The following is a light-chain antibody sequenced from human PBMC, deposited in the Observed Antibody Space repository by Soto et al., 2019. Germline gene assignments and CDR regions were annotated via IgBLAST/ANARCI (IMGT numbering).Light chain of an antibody. Sequence: QSALTQPPSASGTPGQRVTISCSGSSSNIGSNTVNWYQQLPGTAPKLLIYSNNQRPSGVPDRFSGSKSGTSASLAISGLQSEDEADYYCAAWDESLNGHVVFGGGTKVTVL. CDR2: SNN. CDR3: AAWDESLNGHVV. V-gene: IGLV1-44*01. CDR1: SSNIGSNT. J-gene: IGLJ2*01.